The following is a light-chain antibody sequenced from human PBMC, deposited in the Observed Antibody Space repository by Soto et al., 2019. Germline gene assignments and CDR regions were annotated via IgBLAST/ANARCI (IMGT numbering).Light chain of an antibody. V-gene: IGLV6-57*04. CDR1: SGSIASNY. CDR3: QSYDSSNWV. Sequence: NFMLTQPHSVSESPGKTVTISCTRGSGSIASNYVQWYQQRPGSAPTTVIYEDNQRPSGVPDRFSGSIDSSSNSASLTISGLKTEDEADYYCQSYDSSNWVFGGGTKVTVL. CDR2: EDN. J-gene: IGLJ3*02.